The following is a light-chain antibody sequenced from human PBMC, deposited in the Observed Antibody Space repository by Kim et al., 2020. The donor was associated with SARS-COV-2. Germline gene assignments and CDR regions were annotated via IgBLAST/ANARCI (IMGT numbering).Light chain of an antibody. CDR3: QQYGSSQYT. CDR1: QSVSSSY. V-gene: IGKV3-20*01. CDR2: GAS. J-gene: IGKJ2*01. Sequence: LSPGERAPLSCRASQSVSSSYLAWYQQKPGQAPRLLIYGASSRASGIPDRFSGSGSGTDFTRTISRLEPEDFAVYYCQQYGSSQYTFGQGTKLEI.